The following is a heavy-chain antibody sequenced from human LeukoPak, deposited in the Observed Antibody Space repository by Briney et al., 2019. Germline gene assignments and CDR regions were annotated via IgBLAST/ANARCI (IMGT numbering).Heavy chain of an antibody. V-gene: IGHV1-2*02. D-gene: IGHD3-10*01. CDR3: AREYYGSGNYYRNSFDY. Sequence: ASVTVSCKASGYTFTGYYINWVRQAPGQGLEWMGWTNPYSGGTNYAQRFQGRVTMTSDTSINTAYMELSRLRFDDTAVYFCAREYYGSGNYYRNSFDYWGQGTLVTVSS. CDR1: GYTFTGYY. J-gene: IGHJ4*02. CDR2: TNPYSGGT.